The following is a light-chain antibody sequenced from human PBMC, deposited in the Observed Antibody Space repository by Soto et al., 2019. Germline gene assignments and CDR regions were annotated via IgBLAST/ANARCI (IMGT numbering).Light chain of an antibody. J-gene: IGKJ1*01. CDR2: AAP. CDR1: QTVSIY. CDR3: QPSYSSTWM. V-gene: IGKV1-39*01. Sequence: DVQMNPSPSSLSASVGDRVTITCRASQTVSIYLSWYQQKPGKAPKLLISAAPSLQSWVPPTFSGGGSGTDFTRIISRLQPEDFASYYCQPSYSSTWMFGQGTKVEIK.